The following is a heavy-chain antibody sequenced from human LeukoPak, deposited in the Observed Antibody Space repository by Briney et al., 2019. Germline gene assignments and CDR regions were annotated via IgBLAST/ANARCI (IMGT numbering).Heavy chain of an antibody. J-gene: IGHJ4*02. V-gene: IGHV4-59*05. CDR3: ATGVGLLWFGGVKSFDY. D-gene: IGHD3-10*01. CDR1: GGSISSYY. Sequence: SETLSLTCTVSGGSISSYYWSWIRQPPGKGLEWIGSIYYSGSTYYNPSLKSRVTISVDTSKNQFSLKLSSVTAADTAVYYCATGVGLLWFGGVKSFDYWGQGTLVTVSS. CDR2: IYYSGST.